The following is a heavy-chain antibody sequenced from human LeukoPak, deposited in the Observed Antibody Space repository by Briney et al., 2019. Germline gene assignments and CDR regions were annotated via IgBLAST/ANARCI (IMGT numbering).Heavy chain of an antibody. V-gene: IGHV3-30*04. D-gene: IGHD6-6*01. J-gene: IGHJ6*03. CDR3: ARPLEYSSSSGLGYYYYMDV. CDR1: GFTFSSYA. Sequence: GGSLRLSCAASGFTFSSYAMHGVRQASGKGLEWVAVISYDGSNKYYADSVKGRFTISRDNSKNTLYLQMNSLRAEDTAVYYCARPLEYSSSSGLGYYYYMDVWGKGTTVTVSS. CDR2: ISYDGSNK.